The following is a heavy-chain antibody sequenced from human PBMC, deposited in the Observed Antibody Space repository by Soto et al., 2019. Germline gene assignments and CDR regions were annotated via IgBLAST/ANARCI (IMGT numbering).Heavy chain of an antibody. CDR3: AKDLSWNDGNYYYYYGMDV. Sequence: GGSLRLSCAASGFTFSSYSMNWVRQAPGKGLEWVSSISSSSSYIYYADSAKGRFTISRDNAKNSLYLQMNSLRAEDTAVYYCAKDLSWNDGNYYYYYGMDVWGQGTTVTVSS. J-gene: IGHJ6*02. CDR2: ISSSSSYI. D-gene: IGHD1-1*01. V-gene: IGHV3-21*01. CDR1: GFTFSSYS.